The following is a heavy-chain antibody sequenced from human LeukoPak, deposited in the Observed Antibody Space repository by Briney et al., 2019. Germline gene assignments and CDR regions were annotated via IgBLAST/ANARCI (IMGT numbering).Heavy chain of an antibody. D-gene: IGHD3-22*01. V-gene: IGHV3-53*01. J-gene: IGHJ4*02. CDR1: GLTVSSDY. Sequence: GGSLRLSCATSGLTVSSDYMSWVRQAPGKGLEWVSLIHSGGNTHYADSVKGRFTISRDNSKNTLYLQMNSLRAEDTAVYYCARGAIDGWGQGTLVTVSS. CDR3: ARGAIDG. CDR2: IHSGGNT.